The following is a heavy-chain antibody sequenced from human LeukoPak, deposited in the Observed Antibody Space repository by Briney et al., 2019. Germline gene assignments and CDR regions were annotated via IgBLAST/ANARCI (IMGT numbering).Heavy chain of an antibody. D-gene: IGHD6-13*01. V-gene: IGHV4-4*02. J-gene: IGHJ4*02. CDR3: ARDPAVAGTEGIYFDY. CDR2: VYHSGGT. CDR1: GFTFSTYG. Sequence: GSLRLSCAASGFTFSTYGMHWVRQSPGKGLEWIGQVYHSGGTVYNPSLKSRVTISVDQSKNQFSLKLTSVTAADTAVYYCARDPAVAGTEGIYFDYWGQGTLVTVSP.